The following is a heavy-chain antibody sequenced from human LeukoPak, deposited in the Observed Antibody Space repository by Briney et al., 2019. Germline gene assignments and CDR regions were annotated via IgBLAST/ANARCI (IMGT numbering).Heavy chain of an antibody. D-gene: IGHD6-6*01. Sequence: GGSLRLSCSASGFPFGDYGMSWVRQAPGKGLEWVSGISWNGGNTDYAASVKGRFAVSRDNAKNSLYLQMNSLRAEDTAVYYCARDKYGTDYWGQGTLVTVSS. CDR2: ISWNGGNT. J-gene: IGHJ4*02. CDR1: GFPFGDYG. CDR3: ARDKYGTDY. V-gene: IGHV3-20*04.